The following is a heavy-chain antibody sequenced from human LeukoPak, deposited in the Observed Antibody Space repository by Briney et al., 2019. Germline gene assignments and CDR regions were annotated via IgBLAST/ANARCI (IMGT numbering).Heavy chain of an antibody. CDR1: GFTSGDTW. J-gene: IGHJ4*02. CDR3: ATSYDMGWLIGY. D-gene: IGHD3/OR15-3a*01. Sequence: GGSLRLSCAASGFTSGDTWMNWVRQVPGQGLEWVANIKQDGSEKFYVASVKGRFTISRDNGKSSLYLQMNSLRAEDTALYYCATSYDMGWLIGYWGQGTLVTVSS. V-gene: IGHV3-7*03. CDR2: IKQDGSEK.